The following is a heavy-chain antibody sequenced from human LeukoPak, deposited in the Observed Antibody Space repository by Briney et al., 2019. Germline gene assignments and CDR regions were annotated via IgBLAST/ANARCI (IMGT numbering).Heavy chain of an antibody. CDR2: IKQDGNEK. D-gene: IGHD5/OR15-5a*01. CDR3: ARGFYDGVNWFDP. CDR1: GFTFTSHW. Sequence: GGSLRLSCGASGFTFTSHWMSWVRQAPGKGRERVANIKQDGNEKYYVESVKGRFIISRENAKNSLYLQMNSLRAEDTAVYYCARGFYDGVNWFDPWGQGTLVTVSS. V-gene: IGHV3-7*01. J-gene: IGHJ5*02.